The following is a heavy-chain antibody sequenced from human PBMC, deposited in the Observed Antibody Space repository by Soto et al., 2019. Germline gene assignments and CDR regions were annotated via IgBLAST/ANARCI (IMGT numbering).Heavy chain of an antibody. Sequence: SETLSLTCTVSGGSISSSSYYWGWIRQPPGKGLEWIGSIYYSGSTYYNPSLKSRVTISVDTSKNQFSLKLSSVTAADTAVYYCARHKSDYAIPNWFDPWGQGTLVTVPS. D-gene: IGHD4-17*01. V-gene: IGHV4-39*01. CDR1: GGSISSSSYY. CDR3: ARHKSDYAIPNWFDP. J-gene: IGHJ5*02. CDR2: IYYSGST.